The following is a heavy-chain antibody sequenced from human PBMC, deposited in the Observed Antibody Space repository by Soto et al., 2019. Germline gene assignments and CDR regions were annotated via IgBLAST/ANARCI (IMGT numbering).Heavy chain of an antibody. V-gene: IGHV3-30*03. Sequence: PGGSLRLSCAASGFSLSNYGVHWVRQAPGKGLEWVAVISYDGSNKYYADSVKGRFTISRDNSKNTLYLPMNSLRAEDTAVYYCARRPHPGPFDYWGQGTLVSVSS. CDR2: ISYDGSNK. CDR1: GFSLSNYG. CDR3: ARRPHPGPFDY. J-gene: IGHJ4*02.